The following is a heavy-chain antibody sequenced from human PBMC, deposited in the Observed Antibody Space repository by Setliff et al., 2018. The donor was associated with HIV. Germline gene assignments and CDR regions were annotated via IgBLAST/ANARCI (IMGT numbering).Heavy chain of an antibody. CDR2: MSDIGST. CDR3: ARASGAKYYYGMDV. CDR1: GPSLGSGTYF. D-gene: IGHD1-26*01. J-gene: IGHJ6*02. V-gene: IGHV4-30-4*08. Sequence: SETLSLTCSVSGPSLGSGTYFWNWVRQSPGKGLEWIGYMSDIGSTYYNPSLKSRVTISADTSRDGFSLNLNSVTAADTAVYFCARASGAKYYYGMDVWGQGTTVTVSS.